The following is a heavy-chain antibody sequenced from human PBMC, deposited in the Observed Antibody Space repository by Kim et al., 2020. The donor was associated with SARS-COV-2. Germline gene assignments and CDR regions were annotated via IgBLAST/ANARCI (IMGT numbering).Heavy chain of an antibody. Sequence: SVKVSCKASGGTFSSYAISWVRQAPGQGLEWMGGIIPIFGTANYAQKFQGRVTITADESTSTAYMELSSLRSEDTAVYYCARDSYDILTGYYMRGDYGMDVWGQGTTVTVSS. V-gene: IGHV1-69*13. D-gene: IGHD3-9*01. J-gene: IGHJ6*02. CDR3: ARDSYDILTGYYMRGDYGMDV. CDR2: IIPIFGTA. CDR1: GGTFSSYA.